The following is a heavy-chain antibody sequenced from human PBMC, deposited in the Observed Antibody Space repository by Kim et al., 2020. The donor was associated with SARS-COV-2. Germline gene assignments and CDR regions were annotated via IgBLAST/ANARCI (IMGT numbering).Heavy chain of an antibody. D-gene: IGHD6-19*01. CDR3: ARDFWQWLVSPTGYFDY. Sequence: GGSLRLSCAASGFTFSSYWMSWVRQAPGKGLEWVANIKQDGSEKYYVDSVKGRFTISRDNAKNSLYLQMNSLRAEDTAVYYCARDFWQWLVSPTGYFDYWGQGTLVTVSS. CDR1: GFTFSSYW. J-gene: IGHJ4*02. V-gene: IGHV3-7*01. CDR2: IKQDGSEK.